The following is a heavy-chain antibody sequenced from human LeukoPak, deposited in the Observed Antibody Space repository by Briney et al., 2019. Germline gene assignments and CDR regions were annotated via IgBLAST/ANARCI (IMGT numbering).Heavy chain of an antibody. V-gene: IGHV3-23*01. Sequence: GGSLRLSCAGSGFTFSSYVMSWVRQGPGKELEWVAAITGSSDSTYHADSVKGRFTISRDNSKNTLSLQMNSLRAEDTAVYYCAKGSANARPYYFDYWGQGTLVTVSS. CDR2: ITGSSDST. CDR3: AKGSANARPYYFDY. CDR1: GFTFSSYV. J-gene: IGHJ4*02. D-gene: IGHD2-15*01.